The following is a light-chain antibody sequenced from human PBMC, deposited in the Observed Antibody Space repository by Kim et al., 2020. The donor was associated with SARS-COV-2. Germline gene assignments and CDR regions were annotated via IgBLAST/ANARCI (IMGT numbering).Light chain of an antibody. Sequence: ALGQPVRRTGQRDSLRSYYASWYQQKPGQAPVLVIYDKNNRPSGIPDRFSGSSSGNTASLTITGAQAEDEADYYCNSRDSSGNVVFGGGTQLTVL. V-gene: IGLV3-19*01. CDR2: DKN. J-gene: IGLJ2*01. CDR1: SLRSYY. CDR3: NSRDSSGNVV.